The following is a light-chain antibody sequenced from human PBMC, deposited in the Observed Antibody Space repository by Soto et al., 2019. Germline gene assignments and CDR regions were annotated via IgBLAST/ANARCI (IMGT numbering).Light chain of an antibody. J-gene: IGLJ1*01. CDR1: NSNIGAGYD. CDR2: TNN. Sequence: VLTQPPSVSGAPGQRVTISCTGSNSNIGAGYDVHWYLQLPGTAPKLLVYTNNNRPSGVPDRFSGSKSGTSASLAITGLQAEDEADYYCQSYDSRLSAYVFGTGTKATVL. V-gene: IGLV1-40*01. CDR3: QSYDSRLSAYV.